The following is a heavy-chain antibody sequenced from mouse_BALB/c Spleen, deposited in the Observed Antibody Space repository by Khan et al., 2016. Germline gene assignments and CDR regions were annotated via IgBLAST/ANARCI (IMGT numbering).Heavy chain of an antibody. D-gene: IGHD2-14*01. J-gene: IGHJ3*01. CDR2: IYPGNVNT. V-gene: IGHV1S56*01. CDR3: ARSSYRYDEGLSY. Sequence: QVQLKQSGPELVKPGASVRISCKASGYTFTTYYIHWVKQRPGQGLEWIGWIYPGNVNTRYNEKFTGKATLTADKSSSTAYMQLSSLTSADSAVSFCARSSYRYDEGLSYWCQGTLVTVSA. CDR1: GYTFTTYY.